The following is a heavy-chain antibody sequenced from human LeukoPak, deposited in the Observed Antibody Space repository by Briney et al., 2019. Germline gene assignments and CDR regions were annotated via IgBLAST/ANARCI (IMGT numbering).Heavy chain of an antibody. CDR2: INHNGNVN. J-gene: IGHJ6*02. CDR1: AFFFSGHW. CDR3: ARGGGLDV. V-gene: IGHV3-7*03. Sequence: GGSLRLSCEGSAFFFSGHWMNWARQAPGKGLEWVASINHNGNVNYYVDSVKGRFTISRDNAKNSLYLQMSNLRAEDTAVYFCARGGGLDVWGQGATVTVSS. D-gene: IGHD3-16*01.